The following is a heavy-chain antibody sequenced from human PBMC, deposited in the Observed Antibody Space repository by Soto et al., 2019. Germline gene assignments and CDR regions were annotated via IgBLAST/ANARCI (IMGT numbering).Heavy chain of an antibody. V-gene: IGHV4-59*01. CDR2: IYYSGST. D-gene: IGHD5-18*01. Sequence: PSETLSLTCSVSAGSISSYYWSWIRQPPGKGLEWMGYIYYSGSTNYNPSLKSRVTISVDTSKSQVSLKLNSVTAADTAVYYCARGVSGYSYGYYFDSWGQGTLVTVS. J-gene: IGHJ4*02. CDR3: ARGVSGYSYGYYFDS. CDR1: AGSISSYY.